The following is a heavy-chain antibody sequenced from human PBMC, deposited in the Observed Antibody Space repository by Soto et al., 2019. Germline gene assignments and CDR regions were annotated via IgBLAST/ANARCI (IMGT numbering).Heavy chain of an antibody. CDR2: ISGSGDST. Sequence: EVQLLESGGGLVQPGGSLRLSCGASRFTFSSYAMRWVRQAPGKGLEWVSAISGSGDSTYYADSVKGRFTISRDNSKSTLYLQMNSLRAEDTAVYYCARRGSGSYYDYWGQGTLVTVSS. CDR3: ARRGSGSYYDY. V-gene: IGHV3-23*01. CDR1: RFTFSSYA. D-gene: IGHD1-26*01. J-gene: IGHJ4*02.